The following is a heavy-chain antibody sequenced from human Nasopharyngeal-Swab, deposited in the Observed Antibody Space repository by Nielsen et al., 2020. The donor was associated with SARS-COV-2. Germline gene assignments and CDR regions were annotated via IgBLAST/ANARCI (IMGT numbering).Heavy chain of an antibody. CDR1: GFTFSSYA. D-gene: IGHD4-17*01. V-gene: IGHV3-23*01. J-gene: IGHJ4*02. CDR3: AKLHHYYGESDY. CDR2: ISGSGGST. Sequence: GGSLRLSCAASGFTFSSYAMSWVRQAPGKGPEWVSAISGSGGSTYYADSVKGRFTISRDNSKNTLYLQMNSLRAEDTAVYYCAKLHHYYGESDYWGQGTLVTVSS.